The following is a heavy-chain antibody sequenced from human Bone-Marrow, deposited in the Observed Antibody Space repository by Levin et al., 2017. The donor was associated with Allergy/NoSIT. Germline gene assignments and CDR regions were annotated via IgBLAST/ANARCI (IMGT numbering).Heavy chain of an antibody. J-gene: IGHJ5*02. Sequence: GGSLRLSYAASGFTFSSYAMSWVRQAPGKGLEWVSAISGSGGSTYYADSVKGRFTISRDNSKNTLYLQMNSLRAEDTAVYYCATRVVAATWFDPWGQGTLVTVSS. D-gene: IGHD2-15*01. CDR3: ATRVVAATWFDP. CDR2: ISGSGGST. V-gene: IGHV3-23*01. CDR1: GFTFSSYA.